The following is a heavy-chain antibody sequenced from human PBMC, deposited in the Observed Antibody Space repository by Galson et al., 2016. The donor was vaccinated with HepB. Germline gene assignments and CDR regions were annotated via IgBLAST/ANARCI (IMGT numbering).Heavy chain of an antibody. V-gene: IGHV3-21*01. CDR1: GFTYSSYS. D-gene: IGHD6-19*01. CDR2: ISSSSNYI. Sequence: SLRLSCAASGFTYSSYSMNWVRQAPGKGLEWVSCISSSSNYIYYADSVKGRFTISRDNAKNSLYLQMNSVRAEDTAVYYCARLTVAGLDYWGQGTLVTVSS. CDR3: ARLTVAGLDY. J-gene: IGHJ4*02.